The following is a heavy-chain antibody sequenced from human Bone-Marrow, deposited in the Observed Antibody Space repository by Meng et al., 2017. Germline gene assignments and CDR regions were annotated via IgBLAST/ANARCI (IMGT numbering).Heavy chain of an antibody. CDR1: GGSISSTNW. V-gene: IGHV4-4*02. Sequence: QVQLQESGPGLVKPSGTLSLTCTVSGGSISSTNWWIWVRQPPGEGLEWIGEIYHSGRTNHNPSLKSRVTISLDKSKNQFSLKLSSVTAADTAVYYCARESSSGSYYFDYWGQGTLVTVSS. CDR3: ARESSSGSYYFDY. CDR2: IYHSGRT. D-gene: IGHD6-19*01. J-gene: IGHJ4*02.